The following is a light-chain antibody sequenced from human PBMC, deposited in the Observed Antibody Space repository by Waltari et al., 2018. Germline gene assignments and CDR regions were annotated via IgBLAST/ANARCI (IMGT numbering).Light chain of an antibody. CDR3: SSYTSTSTLYV. J-gene: IGLJ1*01. CDR1: SSDVGGYNY. V-gene: IGLV2-14*01. CDR2: EVT. Sequence: QSALTQPASVSGSPGQSITISCSGTSSDVGGYNYVSCYQQHPGKAPKLMIYEVTNRPSGVSDRFSGSKSGNTASLTISGLQAEDEADYYCSSYTSTSTLYVFGTGSKVTVL.